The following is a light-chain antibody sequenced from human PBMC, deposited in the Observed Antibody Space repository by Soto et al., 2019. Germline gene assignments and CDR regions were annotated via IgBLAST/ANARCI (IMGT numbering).Light chain of an antibody. V-gene: IGKV3-11*01. CDR2: DAS. J-gene: IGKJ4*01. Sequence: EIVLTQSPATLSLSPGQRAALSCRASQSVSSYLAWYQQKAGQAPRLLIHDASKRATGIPARLSGSGSGTAFSLTISGLEPEDFAVYYCQQRSNWPLTFGGGTKVEIK. CDR1: QSVSSY. CDR3: QQRSNWPLT.